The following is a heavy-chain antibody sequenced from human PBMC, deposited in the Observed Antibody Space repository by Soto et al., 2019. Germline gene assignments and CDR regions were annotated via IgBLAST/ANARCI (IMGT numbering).Heavy chain of an antibody. D-gene: IGHD6-19*01. CDR1: GFTFSSYG. CDR3: ARDPHRGSSGPWGYWFDP. V-gene: IGHV3-33*01. J-gene: IGHJ5*02. Sequence: PGGSLRLSCAASGFTFSSYGMHWVRQAPGKGLEWVAVIWNDGSNKYYADSVKGRFTISRDNSKNTLYLQMNSLRAEDTAVYYCARDPHRGSSGPWGYWFDPWGQGTLVTVSS. CDR2: IWNDGSNK.